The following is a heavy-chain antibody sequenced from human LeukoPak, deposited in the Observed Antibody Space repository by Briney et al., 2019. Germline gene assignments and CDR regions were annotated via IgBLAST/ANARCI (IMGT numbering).Heavy chain of an antibody. CDR2: ISSSSSYI. CDR3: ARRRYCSSTSCYPIDY. Sequence: GGSLRLSCAASGFTFSSYSMNWVRQAPGKGLEWVSSISSSSSYIYYADSVRGRFTISRDNAKNSLYLQMNSLRAEDTAVYYCARRRYCSSTSCYPIDYWGQGTLVTVSS. V-gene: IGHV3-21*01. J-gene: IGHJ4*02. CDR1: GFTFSSYS. D-gene: IGHD2-2*01.